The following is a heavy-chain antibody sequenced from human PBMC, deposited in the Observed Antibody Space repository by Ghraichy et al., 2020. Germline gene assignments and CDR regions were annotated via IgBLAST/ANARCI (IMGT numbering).Heavy chain of an antibody. D-gene: IGHD2-21*02. Sequence: PVKVSCKASGGTFSSYTISWVRQAPGQGLEWMGRIIPILGIANYAQKFQGRVTITADKSTSTAYMELSSLRSEDTAVYYCARDGDIRFRGAYCGGDPSCGRSIWGQGTLVTVSS. CDR3: ARDGDIRFRGAYCGGDPSCGRSI. J-gene: IGHJ4*02. CDR2: IIPILGIA. V-gene: IGHV1-69*04. CDR1: GGTFSSYT.